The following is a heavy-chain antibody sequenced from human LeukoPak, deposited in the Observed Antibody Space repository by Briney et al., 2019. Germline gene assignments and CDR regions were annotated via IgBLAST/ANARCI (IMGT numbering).Heavy chain of an antibody. CDR2: INHSGST. J-gene: IGHJ4*02. D-gene: IGHD3-10*01. Sequence: SETLSLTCAVYGGSFSGYYWSWIRQPPGKGLEWIGDINHSGSTNYNPSLKSRVTISVDTSKSQFSLKLSSVTAADTAVYYCARHRNYYYGSGSRRGYFDYWGQGTLVTVSS. CDR3: ARHRNYYYGSGSRRGYFDY. CDR1: GGSFSGYY. V-gene: IGHV4-34*01.